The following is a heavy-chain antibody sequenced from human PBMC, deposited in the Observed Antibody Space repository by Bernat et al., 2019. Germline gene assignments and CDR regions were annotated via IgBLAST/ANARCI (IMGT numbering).Heavy chain of an antibody. J-gene: IGHJ4*02. Sequence: VQLVESGGGVVQPGRSLRLSCAASGFSFSDFGMHWVRQAPGKGLEWVSAISGSGGSTYYADSVKGRFTISRDNSKNTLYLQMNSLRAEDTAVYYCAKDFNDYGDYKEGYWGQGTLVTVSS. D-gene: IGHD4-17*01. V-gene: IGHV3-23*04. CDR2: ISGSGGST. CDR1: GFSFSDFG. CDR3: AKDFNDYGDYKEGY.